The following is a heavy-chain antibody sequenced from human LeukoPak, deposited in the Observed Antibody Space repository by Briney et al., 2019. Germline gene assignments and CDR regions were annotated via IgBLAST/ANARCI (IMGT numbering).Heavy chain of an antibody. CDR1: GGSVSSSSYY. CDR2: IYYSGNT. D-gene: IGHD6-13*01. V-gene: IGHV4-39*01. CDR3: ARLNNSSSWYFGEYFQH. J-gene: IGHJ1*01. Sequence: SETLSLTCTVSGGSVSSSSYYWGWIRQPPGKGLEWIGSIYYSGNTYYNPSLKSRVTISVDTSKNQFSLKLSSVTAADTAVYYCARLNNSSSWYFGEYFQHWGQGTLVTVSS.